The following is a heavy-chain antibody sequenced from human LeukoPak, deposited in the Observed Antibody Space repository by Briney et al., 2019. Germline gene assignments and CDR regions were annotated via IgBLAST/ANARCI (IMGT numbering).Heavy chain of an antibody. CDR2: ISWNSGSI. J-gene: IGHJ4*02. CDR3: AKGGSGYSYGHPFDY. CDR1: GFTFDDYA. Sequence: PGGSLRLSCAASGFTFDDYAMHWVRHAPGKGLEWVSGISWNSGSISYADSVKGRFTISRDNAKNSLYLQMNSLRAEDMALYYCAKGGSGYSYGHPFDYWGQGTLVTVSS. D-gene: IGHD5-18*01. V-gene: IGHV3-9*03.